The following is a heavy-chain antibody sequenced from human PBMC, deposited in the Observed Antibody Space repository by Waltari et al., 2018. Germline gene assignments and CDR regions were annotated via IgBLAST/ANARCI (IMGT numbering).Heavy chain of an antibody. Sequence: QLQLQESGPGLVKPSGTLSLTCHVSGDSMSDTYWWNWVRQSPGKGLEWIGKVYRTGKTNYNPSCASRVTVSLDTSTNQFSLKLSSATAADTAVYFCARDRGRGLYLDSWGQGTLVTVSP. CDR2: VYRTGKT. V-gene: IGHV4-4*02. CDR1: GDSMSDTYW. J-gene: IGHJ4*02. D-gene: IGHD2-15*01. CDR3: ARDRGRGLYLDS.